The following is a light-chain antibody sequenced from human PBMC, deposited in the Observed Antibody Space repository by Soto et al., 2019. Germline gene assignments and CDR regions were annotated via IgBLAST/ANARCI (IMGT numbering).Light chain of an antibody. CDR2: DNN. Sequence: QSVLTQPPSVSAAPGQKVTISCSGSSSNIGNNYVSWYQQLPKTAPKLLIYDNNKRPSGIPGRFSGSKSGTSATLGITGLQTGDEADYYCATWDSSLSVVVFGGGTKLTVL. J-gene: IGLJ2*01. CDR3: ATWDSSLSVVV. CDR1: SSNIGNNY. V-gene: IGLV1-51*01.